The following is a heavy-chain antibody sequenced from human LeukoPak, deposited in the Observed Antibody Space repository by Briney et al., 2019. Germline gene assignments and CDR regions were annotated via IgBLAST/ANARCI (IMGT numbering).Heavy chain of an antibody. Sequence: GGSLRLSCAASGFTFSSYSMNWVRQAPGKGLEWVSSISSSSSYTYYADSVKGRFTISRDNAKNSLYLQMNSLRAEDTAVYYCARGDSYFDYWGQGTLVTVSS. CDR3: ARGDSYFDY. CDR2: ISSSSSYT. J-gene: IGHJ4*02. V-gene: IGHV3-21*01. CDR1: GFTFSSYS.